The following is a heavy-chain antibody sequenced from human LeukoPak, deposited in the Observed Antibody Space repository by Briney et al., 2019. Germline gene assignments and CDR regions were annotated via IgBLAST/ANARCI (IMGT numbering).Heavy chain of an antibody. CDR2: ISGSGGNT. J-gene: IGHJ4*02. D-gene: IGHD6-13*01. Sequence: GGSLRLSCAASGCTFSTYAMSWVRQAPGKGLEWVSAISGSGGNTYYPDSVKGRFTISRDNSKNTLYLQMNSLRAEDTAVYYCAKEVLSFGAAENWGQGTLVTVSS. V-gene: IGHV3-23*01. CDR3: AKEVLSFGAAEN. CDR1: GCTFSTYA.